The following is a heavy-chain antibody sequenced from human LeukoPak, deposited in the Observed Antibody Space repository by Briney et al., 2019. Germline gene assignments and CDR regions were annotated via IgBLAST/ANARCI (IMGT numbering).Heavy chain of an antibody. V-gene: IGHV3-30*04. J-gene: IGHJ2*01. CDR2: ISYDGSNK. CDR3: ARDRGGDGNWYFDL. Sequence: GGSLRLSCAASGFTFSSYAMSWVRQAPGKGLEWVAVISYDGSNKYYADSVKGRFTISRDNSKNTLYLQMNSLRAEDTAVYYCARDRGGDGNWYFDLWGRGTLVTVSS. CDR1: GFTFSSYA. D-gene: IGHD3-16*01.